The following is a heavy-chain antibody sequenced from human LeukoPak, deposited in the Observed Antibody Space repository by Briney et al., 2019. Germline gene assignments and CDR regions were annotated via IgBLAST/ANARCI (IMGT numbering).Heavy chain of an antibody. CDR2: ISSSSSTI. J-gene: IGHJ6*02. CDR3: AGGLPDYYYYGMDV. CDR1: GFTFSSYS. V-gene: IGHV3-48*02. D-gene: IGHD2-21*01. Sequence: GGSLRLSCAASGFTFSSYSMNWVRQAPGKGLEWVSYISSSSSTIYYADSVKGRFTISRDNAKNSLYLQMNSLRDEDTAVYYCAGGLPDYYYYGMDVWGQGTTVTVSS.